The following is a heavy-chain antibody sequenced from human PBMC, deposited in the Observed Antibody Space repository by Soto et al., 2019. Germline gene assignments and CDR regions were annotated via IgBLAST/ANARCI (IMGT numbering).Heavy chain of an antibody. V-gene: IGHV4-39*01. CDR2: IYYSGST. Sequence: SETLSLTCTVSGGSISSSSYYWGWIRQPPGKGLEWIGSIYYSGSTYYNPSLKSRVTISVDTSKNQFSLKLSSVTAADTAVYYCARIYYDYVWGSYLANYFDYWGQGTLVTAPQ. CDR3: ARIYYDYVWGSYLANYFDY. J-gene: IGHJ4*02. CDR1: GGSISSSSYY. D-gene: IGHD3-16*01.